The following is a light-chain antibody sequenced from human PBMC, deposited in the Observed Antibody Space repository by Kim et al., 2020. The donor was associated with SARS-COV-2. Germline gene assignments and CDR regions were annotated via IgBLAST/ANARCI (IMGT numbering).Light chain of an antibody. Sequence: PGKTARITCGGSNIGSKSVRWYQRKPGQAPVLVIYYDSDRPSGIPERFSGSNSGNTATLTISRVEAGDEADYYCQVWDSSSDHPVFGTGTKVTVL. CDR1: NIGSKS. CDR2: YDS. V-gene: IGLV3-21*04. J-gene: IGLJ1*01. CDR3: QVWDSSSDHPV.